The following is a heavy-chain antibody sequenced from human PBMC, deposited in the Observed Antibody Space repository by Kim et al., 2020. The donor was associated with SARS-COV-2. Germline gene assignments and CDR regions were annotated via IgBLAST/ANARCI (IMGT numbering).Heavy chain of an antibody. J-gene: IGHJ4*02. CDR3: AKAHPVRTPDGSGYCDY. CDR1: GFTFGEYA. V-gene: IGHV3-9*01. CDR2: IGWNGESI. D-gene: IGHD3-22*01. Sequence: GGSLRLSCTASGFTFGEYAMHWVRQAPGQGLEWVSGIGWNGESIDYGESVKGRFTISRDNAKNALYLQMSSLRPEDTAFYYCAKAHPVRTPDGSGYCDYWGQGILVTVSS.